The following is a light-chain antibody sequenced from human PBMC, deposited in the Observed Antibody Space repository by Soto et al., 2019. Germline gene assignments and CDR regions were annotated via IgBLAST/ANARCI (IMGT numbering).Light chain of an antibody. CDR3: CSDVGRRTVA. Sequence: QSVLTQPASASGSPGQSITLSCTGSSSDLGSYTLVSWYQHHPGKAPKLMIYEGSKRPSGVSNRFSGSRSGNAASLTISGLQPDDEADYYCCSDVGRRTVAFGGGTKLTVL. CDR2: EGS. V-gene: IGLV2-23*01. CDR1: SSDLGSYTL. J-gene: IGLJ2*01.